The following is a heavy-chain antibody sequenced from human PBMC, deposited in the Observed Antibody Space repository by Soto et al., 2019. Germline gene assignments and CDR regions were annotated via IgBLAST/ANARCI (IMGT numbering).Heavy chain of an antibody. V-gene: IGHV3-48*01. J-gene: IGHJ4*02. Sequence: EVQLVESGGGLVQPGGSLRLSCAASGFTFSSYSMNWVRQAPGKGLEWVSYISSSSSTIYYADSVKGRFTISRDNAKNSLYLQMNSLRAEDTAVYYCAGITSGYSYGSGSGPHWGQGTLVTVSS. D-gene: IGHD5-18*01. CDR1: GFTFSSYS. CDR3: AGITSGYSYGSGSGPH. CDR2: ISSSSSTI.